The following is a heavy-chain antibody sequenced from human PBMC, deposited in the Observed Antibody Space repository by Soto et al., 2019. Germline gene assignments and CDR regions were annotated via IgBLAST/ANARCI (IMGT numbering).Heavy chain of an antibody. V-gene: IGHV3-23*01. CDR3: AKNYHFDY. CDR2: VSGSGGNT. D-gene: IGHD1-7*01. CDR1: VGTFDNGA. J-gene: IGHJ4*02. Sequence: GGSLILSGAVSVGTFDNGAMHWVRQAPVKGLEWVSSVSGSGGNTYYADSVKGRFTISRDNSKTPLYLQMNSLRAEDTAVYYCAKNYHFDYWGQGTLVTVSS.